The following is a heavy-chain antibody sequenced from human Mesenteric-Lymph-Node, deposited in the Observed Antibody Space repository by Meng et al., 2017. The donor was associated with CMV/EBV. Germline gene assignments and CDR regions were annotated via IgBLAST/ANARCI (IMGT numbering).Heavy chain of an antibody. CDR3: ARGGGIAARGIYYFDY. Sequence: GESLKISCAASGFTFSSYWMSWVRQAPGKGLEWVANIKQDGSEKYYVDSVKGRFTISRDNAKNSLYLQMNSLRDEDTAVYYCARGGGIAARGIYYFDYWGQGTLVTVSS. J-gene: IGHJ4*02. V-gene: IGHV3-7*01. CDR1: GFTFSSYW. CDR2: IKQDGSEK. D-gene: IGHD6-6*01.